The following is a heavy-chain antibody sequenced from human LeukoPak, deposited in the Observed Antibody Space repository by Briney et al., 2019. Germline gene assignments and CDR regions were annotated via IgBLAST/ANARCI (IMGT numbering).Heavy chain of an antibody. J-gene: IGHJ4*02. CDR1: GFTFSSYA. D-gene: IGHD2-15*01. Sequence: GGSLRLSCAASGFTFSSYAMRRVRQAPGKGLAWVSGLNEDGGYTYYADSVKGRFTISRDNSENTLYLQMSSLRAEETAIYYCERDFACSGRSCPLFDSWGQGTLVSVSS. V-gene: IGHV3-23*01. CDR3: ERDFACSGRSCPLFDS. CDR2: LNEDGGYT.